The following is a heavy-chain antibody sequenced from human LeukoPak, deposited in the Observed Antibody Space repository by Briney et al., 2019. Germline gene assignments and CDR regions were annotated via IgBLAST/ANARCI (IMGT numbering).Heavy chain of an antibody. CDR3: ARGSVIVVITGAWFDP. D-gene: IGHD3-22*01. J-gene: IGHJ5*02. CDR2: INPNSGGT. CDR1: GYTFTGYY. Sequence: GASVKVSCKASGYTFTGYYMHWVRQAPGQGLEWMGWINPNSGGTNYAQKFQGRVTMTRDTSISTAYMELSRLTSDDTAVYYCARGSVIVVITGAWFDPWGQGTLVTVSS. V-gene: IGHV1-2*02.